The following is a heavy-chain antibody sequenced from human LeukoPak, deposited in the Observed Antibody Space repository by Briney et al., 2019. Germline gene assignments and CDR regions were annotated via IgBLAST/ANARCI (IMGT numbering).Heavy chain of an antibody. D-gene: IGHD1-20*01. J-gene: IGHJ4*02. V-gene: IGHV3-30*02. Sequence: GGSLRLSCAASGFTFSSYGMHWVRQAPGKGLEWVAFIRYVGSNKYYADSVKGRFTISRDNSKNTLYLQMNSLRAEDTAVYYCAKDLTYNWNYFDYWGQGTLVTVSS. CDR2: IRYVGSNK. CDR3: AKDLTYNWNYFDY. CDR1: GFTFSSYG.